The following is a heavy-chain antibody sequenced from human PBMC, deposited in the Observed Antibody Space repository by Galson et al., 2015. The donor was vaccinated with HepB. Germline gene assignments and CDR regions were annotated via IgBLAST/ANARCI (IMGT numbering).Heavy chain of an antibody. CDR3: ARDYSSSCRFDY. V-gene: IGHV3-30-3*01. D-gene: IGHD6-13*01. CDR1: GFTFSSYA. J-gene: IGHJ4*02. Sequence: SLRLSCAASGFTFSSYAMSWVRQAPGKGLEWVAVISYDGSNKYYADSVKGRFTISRDNSKNTLYLQMNSLRAEDTAVYYCARDYSSSCRFDYWGQGTLVTVSS. CDR2: ISYDGSNK.